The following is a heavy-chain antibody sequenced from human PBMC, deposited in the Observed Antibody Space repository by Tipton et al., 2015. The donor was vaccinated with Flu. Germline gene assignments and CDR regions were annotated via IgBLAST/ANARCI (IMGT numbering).Heavy chain of an antibody. Sequence: TLSLTCSISGDSIRSDYYWGWIRQPPGKGLEWIGHILHTGTAYHKPSLKSRVTISINTSKNQLSLKVFSVTAADTAVYSCARRDYSNYVSDPKNWFDPWGQGILVTVSS. CDR3: ARRDYSNYVSDPKNWFDP. V-gene: IGHV4-38-2*02. J-gene: IGHJ5*02. CDR2: ILHTGTA. CDR1: GDSIRSDYY. D-gene: IGHD4-11*01.